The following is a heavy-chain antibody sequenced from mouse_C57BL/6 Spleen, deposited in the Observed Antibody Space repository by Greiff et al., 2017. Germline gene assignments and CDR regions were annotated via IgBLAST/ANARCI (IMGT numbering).Heavy chain of an antibody. D-gene: IGHD1-1*01. CDR2: IYPGNSDT. Sequence: EVQLQQSGTVLARPGASVKMSCKTSGYTFTSYWVHWVKQRPGQGLEWIGAIYPGNSDTSYNPKFKGEAKLTAVTSASTAYMELSSLTNEDSAVYYCTRSSTVVENFDVWGTGTTVTVSS. CDR1: GYTFTSYW. V-gene: IGHV1-5*01. J-gene: IGHJ1*03. CDR3: TRSSTVVENFDV.